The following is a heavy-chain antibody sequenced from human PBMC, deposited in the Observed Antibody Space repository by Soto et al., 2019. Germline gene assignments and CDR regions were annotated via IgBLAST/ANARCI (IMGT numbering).Heavy chain of an antibody. D-gene: IGHD6-19*01. CDR3: ARDRNQWRTHAFDI. CDR2: IYYSGST. V-gene: IGHV4-31*03. J-gene: IGHJ3*02. Sequence: SETLSLTCTVSGGSISSGGYYWSWIRQHPGKGLEWIGYIYYSGSTYYNPSLKSRVTISVDTSKNQFSLKLSSVTAADTAVYYCARDRNQWRTHAFDIWGQGTMVTVSS. CDR1: GGSISSGGYY.